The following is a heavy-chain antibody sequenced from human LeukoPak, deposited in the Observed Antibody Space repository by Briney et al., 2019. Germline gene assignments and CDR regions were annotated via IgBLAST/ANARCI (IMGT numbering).Heavy chain of an antibody. D-gene: IGHD3-10*01. CDR2: ISYDGSNK. CDR3: ARGGPGFDP. V-gene: IGHV3-30-3*01. Sequence: GGSLRLSCAASGFTFSSYAMSWVRQAPGKGLEWVAVISYDGSNKYYADSVKGRFTISRDNSKNTLYLQMNSLRAEDTAVYYCARGGPGFDPWGQGTLVTVSS. CDR1: GFTFSSYA. J-gene: IGHJ5*02.